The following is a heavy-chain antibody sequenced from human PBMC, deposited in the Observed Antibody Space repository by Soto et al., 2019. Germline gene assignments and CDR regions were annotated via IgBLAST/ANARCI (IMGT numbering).Heavy chain of an antibody. Sequence: SETLSLTCTVFGGSISSYYWSWIRQPPGKGLEWIGYIYYSGSTNYNPSLKSRVTISVDTSKNQFSLKLSSVTAADTAVYYCARLVDLTTYMEVWGKGTTVTVSS. J-gene: IGHJ6*04. CDR1: GGSISSYY. V-gene: IGHV4-59*01. CDR2: IYYSGST. CDR3: ARLVDLTTYMEV. D-gene: IGHD4-4*01.